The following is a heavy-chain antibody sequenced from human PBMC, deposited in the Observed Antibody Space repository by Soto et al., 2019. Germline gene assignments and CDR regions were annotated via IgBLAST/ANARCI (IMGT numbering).Heavy chain of an antibody. D-gene: IGHD1-26*01. CDR1: GFVFSSYA. Sequence: GGSLRLSCAASGFVFSSYAMSWVRQAPGKGLEWVANIKQDGSEKYYVDSVKGRFTISRDNAKNSLYLQMNSLRAEDTAVYYCARAVGPFDYWGQGTLVTVSS. J-gene: IGHJ4*02. CDR2: IKQDGSEK. CDR3: ARAVGPFDY. V-gene: IGHV3-7*02.